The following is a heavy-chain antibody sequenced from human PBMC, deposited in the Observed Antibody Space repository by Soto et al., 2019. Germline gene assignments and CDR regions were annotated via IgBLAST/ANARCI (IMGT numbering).Heavy chain of an antibody. Sequence: QAQLVQSGAEVKKTGSSVKVSCKAAGGTLTYEAFTWVRHSPGQGLEWMGGIIHVFHTANYAQKFQGRVTIAADETTKTVYMEVKSLKSDDTAVYYCARVLPTDYVGNYNSDMDVWGQGTAVTVSS. CDR1: GGTLTYEA. CDR3: ARVLPTDYVGNYNSDMDV. J-gene: IGHJ6*02. D-gene: IGHD4-17*01. CDR2: IIHVFHTA. V-gene: IGHV1-69*01.